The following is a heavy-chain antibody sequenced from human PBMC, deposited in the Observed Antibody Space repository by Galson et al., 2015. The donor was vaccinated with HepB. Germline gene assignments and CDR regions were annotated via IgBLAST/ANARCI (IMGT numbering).Heavy chain of an antibody. CDR2: IYNDGRL. J-gene: IGHJ3*02. D-gene: IGHD3-3*01. CDR1: GFSVSNNY. CDR3: ASQKSYHDFWSGRCVFDI. Sequence: SLRLSCAASGFSVSNNYINWVRQAPGKGLEWVSVIYNDGRLFYADSVKGRFTISRDSSNNRVYLQMNSLRVDDTAVYYCASQKSYHDFWSGRCVFDIWGQGTMVTVSS. V-gene: IGHV3-53*01.